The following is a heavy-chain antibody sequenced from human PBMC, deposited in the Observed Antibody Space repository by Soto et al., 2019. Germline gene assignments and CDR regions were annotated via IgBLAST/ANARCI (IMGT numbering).Heavy chain of an antibody. Sequence: PGGSLRLSCRASGFAFGDYAMSWFRQAPGQGLEWVGFIRSKAYGGTTEYAASVKGRFTISRDDSKSIAYLQMNSLKTEDTAVYYCTRGLSWDSSGWIFDYWGQGTLVTVSS. D-gene: IGHD6-19*01. CDR1: GFAFGDYA. V-gene: IGHV3-49*03. CDR2: IRSKAYGGTT. CDR3: TRGLSWDSSGWIFDY. J-gene: IGHJ4*02.